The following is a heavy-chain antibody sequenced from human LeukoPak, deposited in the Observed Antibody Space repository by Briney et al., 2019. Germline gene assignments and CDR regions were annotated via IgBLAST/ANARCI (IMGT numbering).Heavy chain of an antibody. CDR2: ISDDGRYK. D-gene: IGHD1-1*01. CDR1: GFSFSSYA. Sequence: PGRPLRLSCATSGFSFSSYAMHWFRQAPGRGLGWVAVISDDGRYKDCADSVRGRFTISRDNTKNTLYLQMSSLRADDTAIYYCIRDPARRETTGWFYWGQGTLVTVSS. CDR3: IRDPARRETTGWFY. J-gene: IGHJ4*02. V-gene: IGHV3-30*04.